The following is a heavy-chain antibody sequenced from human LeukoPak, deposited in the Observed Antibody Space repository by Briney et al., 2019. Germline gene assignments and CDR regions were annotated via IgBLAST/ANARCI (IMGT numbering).Heavy chain of an antibody. D-gene: IGHD2-2*01. V-gene: IGHV3-30*02. CDR2: IRYDGSNK. CDR1: GFTFSSYG. J-gene: IGHJ4*02. Sequence: PGGSLRLSCAAYGFTFSSYGMHWVRQAPGKGLEWVAFIRYDGSNKYYADSVKGRFTISRDNSKNTLYLQMNSLRAEDTAVYYCAKESDIVVVPAAIDYWGQGTLVTVSS. CDR3: AKESDIVVVPAAIDY.